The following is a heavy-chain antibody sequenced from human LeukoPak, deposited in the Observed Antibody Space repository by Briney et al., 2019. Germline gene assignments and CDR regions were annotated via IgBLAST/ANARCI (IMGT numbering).Heavy chain of an antibody. CDR2: VSANSDET. D-gene: IGHD5-12*01. CDR3: ARDWESDARTITDR. CDR1: GYRFTTYG. J-gene: IGHJ5*02. Sequence: ASVKVSCKASGYRFTTYGISWLRQAPGQGLVWMGWVSANSDETNYAQNFRDRVTLTTDTSTSTAYIELRSLTSDDTAVYYCARDWESDARTITDRWGQGTLVTVSS. V-gene: IGHV1-18*01.